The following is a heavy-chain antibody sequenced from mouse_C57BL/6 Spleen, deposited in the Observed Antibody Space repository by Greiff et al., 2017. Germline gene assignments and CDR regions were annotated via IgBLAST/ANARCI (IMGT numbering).Heavy chain of an antibody. CDR3: ARLGSGYVAWFAY. D-gene: IGHD3-2*02. Sequence: QVQLQQPGAELVMPGASVKLSCKASGYTFTSYWMHWVKQRPGQGLEWIGEIDPSDSYTNYNQKFKGKSTLTVDKSSSTAYMQLSSLTSEDSAVYYCARLGSGYVAWFAYWGQGTLVTVSA. J-gene: IGHJ3*01. V-gene: IGHV1-69*01. CDR1: GYTFTSYW. CDR2: IDPSDSYT.